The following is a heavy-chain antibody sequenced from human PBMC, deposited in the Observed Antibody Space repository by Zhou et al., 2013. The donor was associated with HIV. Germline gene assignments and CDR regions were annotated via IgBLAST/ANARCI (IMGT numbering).Heavy chain of an antibody. CDR1: GGTLTT. V-gene: IGHV1-69*04. Sequence: QVQLVQSGAEVKRPGSSVTVSCKASGGTLTTITWLRQAPGQGLEWMGRIVPILGVGDYAQKFQGRLTVTADKSTSTDYMELRSLRSDDTAVYYCARGRPRNRAHFDYWGQGTLVTVSS. D-gene: IGHD6-6*01. CDR2: IVPILGVG. CDR3: ARGRPRNRAHFDY. J-gene: IGHJ4*02.